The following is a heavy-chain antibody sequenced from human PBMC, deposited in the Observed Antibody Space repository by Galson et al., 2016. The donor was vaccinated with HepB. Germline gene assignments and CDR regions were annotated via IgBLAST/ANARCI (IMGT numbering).Heavy chain of an antibody. CDR2: INAGNGYT. D-gene: IGHD1-1*01. V-gene: IGHV1-18*01. CDR1: GYTFTSYG. Sequence: SVKVSCKASGYTFTSYGISWVRQAPGQGLEWVGWINAGNGYTNYAQNFQGRVTVTMDTSATTAYMELRSLTSDDTAVYFCARDIDWNVDYWGQGTLVTVSS. J-gene: IGHJ4*02. CDR3: ARDIDWNVDY.